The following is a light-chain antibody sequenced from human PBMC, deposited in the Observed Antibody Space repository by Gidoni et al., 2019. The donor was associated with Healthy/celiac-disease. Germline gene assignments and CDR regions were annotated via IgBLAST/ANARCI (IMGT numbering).Light chain of an antibody. J-gene: IGLJ3*02. CDR1: KLGDKY. V-gene: IGLV3-1*01. CDR3: QAWDSSTRV. CDR2: QDS. Sequence: SYELTQPPSVSVSPGQTASITCSGDKLGDKYACWYHQKPGQSPVLVIYQDSKRPSGIPERFSGSNSGNTATLTISGTQAMDEADYYCQAWDSSTRVFGGGTKLTGL.